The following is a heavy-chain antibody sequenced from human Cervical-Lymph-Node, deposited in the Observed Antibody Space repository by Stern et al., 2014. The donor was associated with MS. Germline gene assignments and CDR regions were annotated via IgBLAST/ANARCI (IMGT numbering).Heavy chain of an antibody. Sequence: QLQLQESGPGLVKPSETLSLTCTVSGGSISSSSYYWGWIRQPPGKGLEWIGSIYYSGSTYYNPPVKRRVPISVDTSKTQFSRKLSSVPAADTAVYYCAGPSTDYKVDYWGQGTLVTVSS. D-gene: IGHD4-11*01. J-gene: IGHJ4*02. CDR1: GGSISSSSYY. CDR3: AGPSTDYKVDY. CDR2: IYYSGST. V-gene: IGHV4-39*01.